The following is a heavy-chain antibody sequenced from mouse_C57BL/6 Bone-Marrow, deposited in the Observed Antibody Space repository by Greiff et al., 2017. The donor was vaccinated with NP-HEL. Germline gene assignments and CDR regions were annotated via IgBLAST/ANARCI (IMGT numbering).Heavy chain of an antibody. CDR3: ASLNWSYAMDY. J-gene: IGHJ4*01. Sequence: EVKLMESGGGLVQPGGSLSLSCAASGFTFTDYYMSWVRQPPGKALEWLGFIRNKANGYTTEYSASVKGRFTISRDNSQSILYLQMNALRAEDSATYYCASLNWSYAMDYWGQGTSVTVSS. D-gene: IGHD4-1*01. CDR2: IRNKANGYTT. V-gene: IGHV7-3*01. CDR1: GFTFTDYY.